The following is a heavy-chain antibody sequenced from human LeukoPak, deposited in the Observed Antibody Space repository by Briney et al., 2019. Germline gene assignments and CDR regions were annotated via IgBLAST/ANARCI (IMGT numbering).Heavy chain of an antibody. V-gene: IGHV4-4*07. CDR3: AREGIVVVPATKYYYYYMDV. CDR2: IYTSGST. CDR1: GGSISSYY. J-gene: IGHJ6*03. Sequence: PSETLSLTCTVSGGSISSYYWSWIRQPAGKGLEWTGRIYTSGSTNYNPSLKSRVTISVDTSKNQFSLKLSSVTAADTAVYYCAREGIVVVPATKYYYYYMDVWGKGTTVTVSS. D-gene: IGHD2-2*01.